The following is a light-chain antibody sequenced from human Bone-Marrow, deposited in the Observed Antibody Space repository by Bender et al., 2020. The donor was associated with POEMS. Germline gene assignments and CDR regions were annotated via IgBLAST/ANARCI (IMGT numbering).Light chain of an antibody. CDR1: SSDVGSYNL. CDR3: SSYTRSSTWV. CDR2: DVT. V-gene: IGLV2-14*02. Sequence: QSALTQPASVSGSPGQTITISCTETSSDVGSYNLVSWYQQYPGKGPKVMIYDVTKRPSGVSNRFSGSKSGSTASLTISGLQSEDEADYYCSSYTRSSTWVFGGGTKLTVL. J-gene: IGLJ3*02.